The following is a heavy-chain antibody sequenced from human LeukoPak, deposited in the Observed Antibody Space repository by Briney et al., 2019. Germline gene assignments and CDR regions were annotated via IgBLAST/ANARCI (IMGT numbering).Heavy chain of an antibody. CDR3: ARANQDDYVWGSYRPYYFDY. V-gene: IGHV3-33*01. D-gene: IGHD3-16*02. J-gene: IGHJ4*02. Sequence: GGSLRLSCAASGFTFSSYGMHWVRQAPGKGLEWVAVIWYDGSNKYYADSVKGRFTISRDNSKNTLYLQMNSLRAEDTAVYYCARANQDDYVWGSYRPYYFDYWGQGTLVTVSS. CDR1: GFTFSSYG. CDR2: IWYDGSNK.